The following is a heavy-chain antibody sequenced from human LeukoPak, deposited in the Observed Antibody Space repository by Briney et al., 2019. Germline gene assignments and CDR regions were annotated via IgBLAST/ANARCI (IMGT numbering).Heavy chain of an antibody. Sequence: GESLKISCKGSGYRFTSDWIGWVRQMPGKGLEWMGIVYPGDSDTRYSPSFQGQVTISADKSVNTAYLQWSSLKASDTAMYYCARLSGRVVCSAGSCYIDSWGQGTLVTVSS. J-gene: IGHJ4*02. V-gene: IGHV5-51*01. CDR3: ARLSGRVVCSAGSCYIDS. CDR1: GYRFTSDW. CDR2: VYPGDSDT. D-gene: IGHD2-15*01.